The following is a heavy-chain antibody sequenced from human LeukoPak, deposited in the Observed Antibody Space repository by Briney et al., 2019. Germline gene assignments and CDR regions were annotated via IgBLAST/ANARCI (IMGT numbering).Heavy chain of an antibody. V-gene: IGHV3-23*01. CDR2: ISGSGGTS. Sequence: GGSLRPSCAASGFTFSNNAMSWVRQAPGKGLEWVSTISGSGGTSYYADSVKGRFTISRDNSKNTLYLQMNSLRAEDTAVYYCAKEDCSSTNCAVNWFDPWGQGTLVTVSS. J-gene: IGHJ5*02. D-gene: IGHD2-2*01. CDR3: AKEDCSSTNCAVNWFDP. CDR1: GFTFSNNA.